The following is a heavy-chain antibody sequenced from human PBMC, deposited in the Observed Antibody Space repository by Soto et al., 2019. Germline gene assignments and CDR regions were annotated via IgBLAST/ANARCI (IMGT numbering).Heavy chain of an antibody. Sequence: SVKVSCKASGGTFGSYTLNWVRQAPGQGLEWLGGIMPFIDTSTYAQLLQGRVTITADKSTSTVYMELSSLKSDDTAVYYCARGGYASSYRFDYWGQGTLVTVSS. CDR3: ARGGYASSYRFDY. D-gene: IGHD2-2*01. CDR2: IMPFIDTS. V-gene: IGHV1-69*06. J-gene: IGHJ4*02. CDR1: GGTFGSYT.